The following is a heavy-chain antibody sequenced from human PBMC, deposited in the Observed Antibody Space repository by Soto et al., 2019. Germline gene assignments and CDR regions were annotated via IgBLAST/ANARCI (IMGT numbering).Heavy chain of an antibody. V-gene: IGHV1-24*01. CDR3: ATDPAAGTSDYYGMDV. Sequence: ASVKVSCKVSGYTLTELSMHWVRQAPGKGLEWMGGFDPEDGETIYAQKFQGRVTMTEDTSTDTAYMELSSLRSEDTAVYYCATDPAAGTSDYYGMDVWGQGTKVTVSS. CDR1: GYTLTELS. CDR2: FDPEDGET. D-gene: IGHD6-13*01. J-gene: IGHJ6*02.